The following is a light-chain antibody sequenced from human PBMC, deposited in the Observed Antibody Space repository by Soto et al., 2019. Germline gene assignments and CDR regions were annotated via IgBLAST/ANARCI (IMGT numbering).Light chain of an antibody. CDR3: LHYGNSRRT. CDR1: QSVSSGH. V-gene: IGKV3-20*01. J-gene: IGKJ1*01. Sequence: EIVLTQSPGTLSLSPGERATLPCRASQSVSSGHLSWYQQRPGQAPRLLIYDASTRSSGIPDRFSGTGSGTDFTLTISRLEPEDFAVYYCLHYGNSRRTFGQGTKVEIK. CDR2: DAS.